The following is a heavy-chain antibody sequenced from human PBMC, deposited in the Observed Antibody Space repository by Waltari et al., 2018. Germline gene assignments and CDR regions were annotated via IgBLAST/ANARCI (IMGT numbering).Heavy chain of an antibody. V-gene: IGHV3-48*04. J-gene: IGHJ4*02. D-gene: IGHD3-9*01. Sequence: EVQLVESGGGLVQLGGSQRLSCAACGFTFSSYSMTWFRQAPGKGLEWVSYISSSSSTIYYADSVKGRFTISRDNAKNSLYLQMNSLRAEDTAVYYCARPSTRFPGYDFDYWGQGTLVTVSS. CDR3: ARPSTRFPGYDFDY. CDR1: GFTFSSYS. CDR2: ISSSSSTI.